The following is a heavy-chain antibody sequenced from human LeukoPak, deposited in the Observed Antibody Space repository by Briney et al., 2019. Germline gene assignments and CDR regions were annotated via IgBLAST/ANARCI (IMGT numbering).Heavy chain of an antibody. CDR3: AKDITPSSKSGYFDY. CDR2: IWYDGTNK. D-gene: IGHD1-14*01. J-gene: IGHJ4*02. Sequence: PGGSLRLSCAASGFTFSSYGMHWVRQAPGKGLEWVAVIWYDGTNKYYADSVKGRFTISRDNSKNSLYLQMNSLRTEDTALYYCAKDITPSSKSGYFDYWGQGTLVTVSS. CDR1: GFTFSSYG. V-gene: IGHV3-33*03.